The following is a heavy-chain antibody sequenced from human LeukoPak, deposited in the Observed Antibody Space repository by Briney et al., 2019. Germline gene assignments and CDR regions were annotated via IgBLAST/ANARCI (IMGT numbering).Heavy chain of an antibody. CDR3: ARGVGLLSV. J-gene: IGHJ6*04. CDR1: GGSFSGYY. CDR2: INHSGST. D-gene: IGHD2-21*01. Sequence: SETLSLTCAVYGGSFSGYYWSWIRQPPGKGLEWIGEINHSGSTNYNPSLKSRVTISRDTSKNQFSLKLSSVTAADTAVYYCARGVGLLSVWGKGTTVTVSS. V-gene: IGHV4-34*01.